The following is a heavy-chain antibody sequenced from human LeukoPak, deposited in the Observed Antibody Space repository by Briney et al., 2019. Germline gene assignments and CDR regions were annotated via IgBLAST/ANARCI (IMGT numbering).Heavy chain of an antibody. J-gene: IGHJ3*02. CDR3: AREIFGVARKDAFDI. CDR1: GGSISSGDYC. V-gene: IGHV4-30-4*08. Sequence: PSETLSLTCTVSGGSISSGDYCWSWIRQPPGKGLEWIGYIYYSGSTYYNPSLKSRVTISVDTSKNQFSLKLSSVTAADTAVYYCAREIFGVARKDAFDIWGQGTMVTVSS. CDR2: IYYSGST. D-gene: IGHD3-3*01.